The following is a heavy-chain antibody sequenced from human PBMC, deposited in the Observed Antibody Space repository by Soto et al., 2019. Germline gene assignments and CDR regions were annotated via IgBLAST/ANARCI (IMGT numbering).Heavy chain of an antibody. J-gene: IGHJ5*02. Sequence: QVQLVESGGGVVQPGRSLRLSCAASGFPFSNYVMHVVRQTQGKGLEWVAVISYDGRHKFYTASVKGRFTISKDNSKNTLYLQMNSLTTEDTAMYYCAKDPKCCTIGSHFLDNWFDPWGQGTLVTVSS. CDR2: ISYDGRHK. D-gene: IGHD2-8*01. CDR1: GFPFSNYV. CDR3: AKDPKCCTIGSHFLDNWFDP. V-gene: IGHV3-30*18.